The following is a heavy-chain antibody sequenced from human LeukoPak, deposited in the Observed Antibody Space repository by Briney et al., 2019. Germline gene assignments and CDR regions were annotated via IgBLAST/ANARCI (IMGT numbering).Heavy chain of an antibody. V-gene: IGHV1-69*05. CDR3: AREGGYSYGEIDY. J-gene: IGHJ4*02. D-gene: IGHD5-18*01. CDR1: GGTFSSYA. Sequence: GSSVRVSCKASGGTFSSYAISWVRQAPGQGLEWMGGIIPIFGTANYAQKFQGRVTITTDESTSTAYMELSSLRSEDTAVDYCAREGGYSYGEIDYWGQGTLVTVSS. CDR2: IIPIFGTA.